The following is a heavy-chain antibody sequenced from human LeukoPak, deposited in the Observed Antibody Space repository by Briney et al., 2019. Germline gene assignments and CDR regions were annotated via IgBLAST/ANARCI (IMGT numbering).Heavy chain of an antibody. CDR2: IYHSGST. Sequence: AETLSLTCTVSGYSISSGYYWGWIRPPPGKGLEWIGSIYHSGSTYYTPSLKSRVTISVVTSKNQFSLKLSSVTAADTAVYYCARARHYYDSSGYYLVNWGQGTLVTVSS. CDR3: ARARHYYDSSGYYLVN. CDR1: GYSISSGYY. J-gene: IGHJ4*02. V-gene: IGHV4-38-2*02. D-gene: IGHD3-22*01.